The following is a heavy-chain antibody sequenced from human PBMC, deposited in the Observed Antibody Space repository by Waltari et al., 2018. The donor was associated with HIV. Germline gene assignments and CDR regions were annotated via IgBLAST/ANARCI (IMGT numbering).Heavy chain of an antibody. CDR3: ARGGSGSLENWFDP. CDR2: IWYDGSNK. J-gene: IGHJ5*02. Sequence: QVQLVESGGGVVQPGRSLRLSCAASGFTFSGYGMHWVRQAPGKGLEWVAVIWYDGSNKYYADSVKGRFTISRDNSKNTLYLQMNSLRAEDTAVYYCARGGSGSLENWFDPWGQGTLVTVSS. V-gene: IGHV3-33*01. D-gene: IGHD1-26*01. CDR1: GFTFSGYG.